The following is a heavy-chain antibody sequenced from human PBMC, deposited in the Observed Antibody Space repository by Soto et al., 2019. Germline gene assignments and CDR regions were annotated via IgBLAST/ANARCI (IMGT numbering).Heavy chain of an antibody. CDR1: GGSISSYY. CDR2: IYYSGST. J-gene: IGHJ3*02. Sequence: LSLTCTVSGGSISSYYWSWIRQPPGKGLEWIGYIYYSGSTNYNPSLKSRVTISVDTSKNQFSLKLSSVTAADTAVYYCARVSRYSSSWRYDAFDIWGQGTMVTVSS. CDR3: ARVSRYSSSWRYDAFDI. V-gene: IGHV4-59*01. D-gene: IGHD6-13*01.